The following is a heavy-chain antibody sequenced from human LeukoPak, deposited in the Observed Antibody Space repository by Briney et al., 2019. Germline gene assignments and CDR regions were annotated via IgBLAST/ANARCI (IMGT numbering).Heavy chain of an antibody. CDR2: IYYSGST. D-gene: IGHD6-13*01. Sequence: SESLSLTCTVSGGSISSYYWSWIRQAPGKGLEWIGDIYYSGSTNYNPSLKSRVTISVDTSKNQFSLKLSSVTAADTAVYYCARHTDIAPLSSLKYWGQGTLVTVSS. V-gene: IGHV4-59*08. CDR1: GGSISSYY. J-gene: IGHJ4*02. CDR3: ARHTDIAPLSSLKY.